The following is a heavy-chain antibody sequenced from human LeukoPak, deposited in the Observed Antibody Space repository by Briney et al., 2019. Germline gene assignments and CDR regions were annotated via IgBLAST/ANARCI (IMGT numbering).Heavy chain of an antibody. D-gene: IGHD3-22*01. CDR3: ARDGYYDSSGYHDY. J-gene: IGHJ4*02. CDR1: GFTFSSYS. Sequence: GGSLRLSCAASGFTFSSYSMNWVRQAPGKGLEWVSYISSSSSTIYYADSVKGRFTISRDNAKNSLYLQMNSLRAEDTAVYYCARDGYYDSSGYHDYWGQGTLVTVSS. CDR2: ISSSSSTI. V-gene: IGHV3-48*01.